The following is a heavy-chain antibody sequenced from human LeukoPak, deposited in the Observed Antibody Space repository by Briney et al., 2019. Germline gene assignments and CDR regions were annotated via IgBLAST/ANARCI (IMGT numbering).Heavy chain of an antibody. CDR2: ISGSGGST. D-gene: IGHD3-3*01. CDR1: GFTFSSYA. CDR3: AKEVSYYDFWSGYYTHNYFDY. J-gene: IGHJ4*02. Sequence: TGGSLRLSCAASGFTFSSYAISWVRQAPGKGLEWVSAISGSGGSTYYADSVKGRFTISRDNSKNTLYLQMNSLRAEDTAVYYCAKEVSYYDFWSGYYTHNYFDYWGQGTLVTVSS. V-gene: IGHV3-23*01.